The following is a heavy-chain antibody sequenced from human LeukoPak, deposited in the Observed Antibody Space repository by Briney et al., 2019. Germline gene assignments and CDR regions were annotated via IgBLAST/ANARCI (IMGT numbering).Heavy chain of an antibody. CDR1: GFTFSSYE. Sequence: GGSLRLSCAASGFTFSSYEMNWVRQAPGKGLEWVSYISSSAHTIYYADSVKGRFTISRDNAKNSLYLQMNSLRAEDTAVYYCARDLGYFIDFWGQGTLVTVSP. J-gene: IGHJ4*02. V-gene: IGHV3-48*03. D-gene: IGHD2-15*01. CDR3: ARDLGYFIDF. CDR2: ISSSAHTI.